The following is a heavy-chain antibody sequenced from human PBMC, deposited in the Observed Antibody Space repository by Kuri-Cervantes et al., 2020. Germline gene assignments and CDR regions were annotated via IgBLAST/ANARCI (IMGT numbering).Heavy chain of an antibody. D-gene: IGHD5-18*01. CDR1: GGTFGRYA. J-gene: IGHJ6*03. V-gene: IGHV1-69*13. CDR2: IIPLFGTR. Sequence: ASVKVSCKLSGGTFGRYAISWARQAPGQGLEYMGGIIPLFGTRTYAPKFQGRVTFTADESTTTAYMELSSLRSEDTAVYYCARVGAGGVGYSYGPGNYYYYMDVWGRGTTVTVSS. CDR3: ARVGAGGVGYSYGPGNYYYYMDV.